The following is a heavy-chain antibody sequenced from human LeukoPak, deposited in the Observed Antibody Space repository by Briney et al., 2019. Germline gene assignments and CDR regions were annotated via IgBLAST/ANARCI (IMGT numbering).Heavy chain of an antibody. CDR2: IKPDGSEK. D-gene: IGHD5-24*01. V-gene: IGHV3-7*01. J-gene: IGHJ4*02. CDR1: GFAFSSYW. Sequence: GGSLRLSCGTSGFAFSSYWMRWVRQAPGKGLEWVAIIKPDGSEKHYVDSVKGRFTISRYNAKNSVYLQMNSLRAEDTAVYYCVRDKVDNAYTGSLFDYWCQGTLVTVSS. CDR3: VRDKVDNAYTGSLFDY.